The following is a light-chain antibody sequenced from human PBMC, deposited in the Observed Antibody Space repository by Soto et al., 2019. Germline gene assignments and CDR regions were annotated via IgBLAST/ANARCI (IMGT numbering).Light chain of an antibody. Sequence: AIQLTQSPSSLSASVGDRVTITCRASQGISSALAWYQQKPGKSPNLLIYDVSSLESGVPSRFSGSGSGTIFPPTISSLQLKDLATFYCKLLNISPALPCGGGTRVEIK. V-gene: IGKV1-13*02. CDR2: DVS. CDR1: QGISSA. CDR3: KLLNISPALP. J-gene: IGKJ4*01.